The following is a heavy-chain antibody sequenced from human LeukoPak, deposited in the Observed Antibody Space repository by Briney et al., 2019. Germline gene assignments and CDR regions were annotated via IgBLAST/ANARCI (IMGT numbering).Heavy chain of an antibody. D-gene: IGHD3-10*01. Sequence: GASVKVSCKTSGYTFTSYLLHWVRLAPGQSLEWMGWINAGNGNTKYSQRFQGRVTLSRDTSATTAYMELSDLTSEDTAVYCCARTYYSASGSYPHWGQGTLVTVSS. V-gene: IGHV1-3*01. CDR2: INAGNGNT. J-gene: IGHJ4*02. CDR1: GYTFTSYL. CDR3: ARTYYSASGSYPH.